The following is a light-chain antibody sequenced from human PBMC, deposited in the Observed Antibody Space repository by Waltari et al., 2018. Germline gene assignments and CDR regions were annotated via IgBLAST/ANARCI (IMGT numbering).Light chain of an antibody. CDR3: TSYTSSHGLV. Sequence: QSAPTQPASVSGSPGQSITISCTGTSRDVGGSYYLSWYHQHPGQAPKVVIFDVSYRPSGVSNRFSASKSGNTASLTISGLQAEDEADYYCTSYTSSHGLVFGTGTKVTVL. CDR2: DVS. J-gene: IGLJ1*01. V-gene: IGLV2-14*03. CDR1: SRDVGGSYY.